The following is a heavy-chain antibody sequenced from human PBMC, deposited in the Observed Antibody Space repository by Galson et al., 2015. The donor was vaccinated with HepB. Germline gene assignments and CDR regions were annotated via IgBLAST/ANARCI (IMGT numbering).Heavy chain of an antibody. D-gene: IGHD3-22*01. CDR2: ISYDGSNK. Sequence: SLRLSCAASGFTFSSYGMHWVRQAPGKGLEWVAVISYDGSNKYYADSVKGRFTISRDNSKNTLYLQMNSLRAEDTAVYYCAKIQSTAGYYYDSSGYDNDAFDIWGQGTMVTVSS. V-gene: IGHV3-30*18. J-gene: IGHJ3*02. CDR3: AKIQSTAGYYYDSSGYDNDAFDI. CDR1: GFTFSSYG.